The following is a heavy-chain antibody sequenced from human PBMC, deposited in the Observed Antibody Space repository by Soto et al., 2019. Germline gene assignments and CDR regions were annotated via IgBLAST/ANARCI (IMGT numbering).Heavy chain of an antibody. CDR2: IKQDGSEK. Sequence: EVQLVESGGGLVQPGGSLRLSCAASGFTFSSYWMSWVRQAPGKGLEWVANIKQDGSEKYYVDSVKGRFTISRDNAKNSLYLQMNSLRAEDTAVYYCARGPYDYVWGSYRYNYFDYWGQGTLVTVSS. V-gene: IGHV3-7*05. D-gene: IGHD3-16*02. CDR3: ARGPYDYVWGSYRYNYFDY. CDR1: GFTFSSYW. J-gene: IGHJ4*02.